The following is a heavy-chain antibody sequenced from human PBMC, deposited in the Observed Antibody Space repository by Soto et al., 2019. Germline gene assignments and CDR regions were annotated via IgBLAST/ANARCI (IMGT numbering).Heavy chain of an antibody. CDR1: GGSISRDCYY. D-gene: IGHD3-10*01. CDR2: IYYSGST. CDR3: ARFGITSTLDDY. Sequence: SETLSLTCTVSGGSISRDCYYWSWLRQHPGKGLEWIGYIYYSGSTYYNPSLKSRVTISVDTSKNQFSLKLSSVTAADTAVYYCARFGITSTLDDYWGQGTLVTVSS. V-gene: IGHV4-31*03. J-gene: IGHJ4*02.